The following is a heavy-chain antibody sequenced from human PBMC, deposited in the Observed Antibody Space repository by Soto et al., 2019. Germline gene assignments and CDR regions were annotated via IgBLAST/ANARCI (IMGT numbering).Heavy chain of an antibody. CDR1: GGSISSYY. D-gene: IGHD3-10*01. CDR3: AREATMVRLGDYYYGMDV. V-gene: IGHV4-59*01. J-gene: IGHJ6*02. Sequence: SETLSLSCTVSGGSISSYYWSWIRQPPGKGLELIGYIYYSGSTNYNPSLKSRVTISVDTSKNQFSLKLSSVTAADTAVYYCAREATMVRLGDYYYGMDVWGQGTTDTVSS. CDR2: IYYSGST.